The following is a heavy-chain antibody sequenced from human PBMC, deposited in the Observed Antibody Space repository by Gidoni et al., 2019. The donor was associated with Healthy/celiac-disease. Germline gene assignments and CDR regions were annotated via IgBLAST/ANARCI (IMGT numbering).Heavy chain of an antibody. CDR1: GGTCSSYA. CDR3: ARDYREYSSSWYFALGY. Sequence: QVQLVQSGAEGKKPGSSVKVSCKASGGTCSSYAISWVRQAPGQGLEWMGGIIPIFGTATYAQKFQGRVTITADESTSTAYMELSSLRSEDTAVYYCARDYREYSSSWYFALGYWGQGTLVTVSS. CDR2: IIPIFGTA. V-gene: IGHV1-69*01. D-gene: IGHD6-13*01. J-gene: IGHJ4*02.